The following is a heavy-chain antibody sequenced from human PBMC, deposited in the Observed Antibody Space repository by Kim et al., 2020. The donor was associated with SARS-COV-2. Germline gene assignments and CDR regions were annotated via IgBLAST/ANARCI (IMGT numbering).Heavy chain of an antibody. D-gene: IGHD1-26*01. Sequence: GGSLRLSCAASGFTFSSYAMHWVRQAPGKGLEWVAVIWYDGSNKYYADSVKGRFTISRDNSKNTLYLQMNSLRAEDTAVYYCAKSRGIVGGSYYFDYWGQGTLVTVSS. CDR2: IWYDGSNK. J-gene: IGHJ4*02. CDR3: AKSRGIVGGSYYFDY. V-gene: IGHV3-33*06. CDR1: GFTFSSYA.